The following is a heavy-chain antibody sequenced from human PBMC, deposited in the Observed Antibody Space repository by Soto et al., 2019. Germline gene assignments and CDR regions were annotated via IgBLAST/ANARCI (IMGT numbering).Heavy chain of an antibody. J-gene: IGHJ3*02. V-gene: IGHV4-4*07. CDR3: AKDAGGRGNGAFDI. CDR1: GGSISSYY. D-gene: IGHD3-16*01. CDR2: IYTSGST. Sequence: SETLSLTCTVSGGSISSYYWSWIRQPAGKGLEWIGRIYTSGSTNYNPSLKSRVTISKDTSKNQFSLKLSSVTAADTAMYYCAKDAGGRGNGAFDIWGQGTMVTVSS.